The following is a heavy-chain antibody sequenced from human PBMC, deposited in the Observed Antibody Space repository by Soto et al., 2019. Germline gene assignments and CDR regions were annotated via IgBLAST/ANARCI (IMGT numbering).Heavy chain of an antibody. CDR2: IKSKIDGGAT. CDR1: GFTFRNAW. Sequence: EVQLVESGGGLVKPGGSLRLSCSPSGFTFRNAWMSWVRQAPGKGLEWVGRIKSKIDGGATDYAARVKGRFTISRDDSKNILYLEMDSLKTEDTAVYYCSTDYIYRTQYYYGMDVWGRGTTVTVSS. V-gene: IGHV3-15*05. CDR3: STDYIYRTQYYYGMDV. J-gene: IGHJ6*02. D-gene: IGHD3-10*01.